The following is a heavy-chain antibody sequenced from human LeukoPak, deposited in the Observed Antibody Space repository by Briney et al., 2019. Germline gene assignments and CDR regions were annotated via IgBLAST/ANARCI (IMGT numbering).Heavy chain of an antibody. V-gene: IGHV4-34*01. Sequence: PSETLSLTCAVYGGSFSGYYWSWIRQPPGKGLEWIGEINHSGSTNYNPSLKSRVTISVDTSKNQFSLKLSSVTAADTAVYYCARGPYYDFWSGYYTDGFDYWGREPWSPSPQ. CDR3: ARGPYYDFWSGYYTDGFDY. CDR2: INHSGST. J-gene: IGHJ4*02. CDR1: GGSFSGYY. D-gene: IGHD3-3*01.